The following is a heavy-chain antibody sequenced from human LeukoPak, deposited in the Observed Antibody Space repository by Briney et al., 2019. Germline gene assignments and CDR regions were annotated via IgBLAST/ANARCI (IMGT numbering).Heavy chain of an antibody. D-gene: IGHD3-22*01. Sequence: RPGGSLRLSCAASGFTFDNYGMSWVRHAPGKGLEWVSGINWNGGNTVYADSVKGRFTISRDNAKNPLYLQMNSLRAEDAALYYCARIDTYYYDSIGYYSAFDIWGQGTIVTVS. J-gene: IGHJ3*02. CDR1: GFTFDNYG. V-gene: IGHV3-20*04. CDR3: ARIDTYYYDSIGYYSAFDI. CDR2: INWNGGNT.